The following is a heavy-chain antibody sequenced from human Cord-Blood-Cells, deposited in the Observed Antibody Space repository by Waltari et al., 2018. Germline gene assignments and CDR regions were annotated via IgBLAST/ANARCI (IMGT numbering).Heavy chain of an antibody. CDR2: IIPIFGTA. J-gene: IGHJ6*02. CDR3: ARFSDRTAALYYGMDV. V-gene: IGHV1-69*01. D-gene: IGHD6-13*01. Sequence: QVQLVQSGAEVKKPGHSVKVSCKASGGTFSSYPIRWVRQAPGQGLEWMGGIIPIFGTANYAQKFQGRVTITADESTSTAYMELSSLRSEDTAVYYCARFSDRTAALYYGMDVWGQGTTVTVSS. CDR1: GGTFSSYP.